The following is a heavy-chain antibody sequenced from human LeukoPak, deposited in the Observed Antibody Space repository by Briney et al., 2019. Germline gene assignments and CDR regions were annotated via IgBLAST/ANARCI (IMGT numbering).Heavy chain of an antibody. J-gene: IGHJ3*02. CDR1: GFPFSNHA. CDR2: ISFDGTIT. V-gene: IGHV3-30*14. Sequence: GRSLRLSCAASGFPFSNHAMHWVCQAPGKGPEWVTIISFDGTITYYTDSVKGRFTITRDNSRNTLYLQMNSLRVEDTAVYYCAKDKEDAFDIWGQGTMVIVSS. CDR3: AKDKEDAFDI.